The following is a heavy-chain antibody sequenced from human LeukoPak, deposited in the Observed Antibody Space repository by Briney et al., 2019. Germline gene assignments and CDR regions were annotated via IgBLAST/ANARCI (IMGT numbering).Heavy chain of an antibody. CDR1: GFTFSDYH. CDR3: ARDRAAAGRGCDY. D-gene: IGHD6-13*01. V-gene: IGHV3-11*01. CDR2: IISSGITI. Sequence: GGSLRLSCAASGFTFSDYHMSWIRQAPGKGLEWVSYIISSGITIYYADSVKGRFTVSRDNAKNSLYLQINSLRAEDTAVYYCARDRAAAGRGCDYWGQGTLVTVSS. J-gene: IGHJ4*02.